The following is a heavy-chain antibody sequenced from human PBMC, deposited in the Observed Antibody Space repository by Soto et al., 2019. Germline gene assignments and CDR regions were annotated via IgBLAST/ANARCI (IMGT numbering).Heavy chain of an antibody. V-gene: IGHV3-72*01. D-gene: IGHD1-26*01. CDR3: VRVGVSTYASDI. CDR2: SRKKVNSYTT. Sequence: EVQLVEAGGGLAQPGGSLRLSCAASGFTSSDHYIDWVRQAPGKGLEWLGRSRKKVNSYTTEYAASVKGRFTISRDESKNSLYLQMNSLKTEDTAVYYCVRVGVSTYASDIWGQGTMVTVSS. J-gene: IGHJ3*02. CDR1: GFTSSDHY.